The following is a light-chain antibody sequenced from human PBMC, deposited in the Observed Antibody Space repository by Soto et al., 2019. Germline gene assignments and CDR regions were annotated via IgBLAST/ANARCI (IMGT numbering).Light chain of an antibody. J-gene: IGKJ1*01. V-gene: IGKV1-39*01. CDR1: QTVTSY. CDR2: AAS. Sequence: DVRMTQSPSSLSASVGDSLTLTCRASQTVTSYLNWYQQKPGKAPKLLIYAASTLQSGVPSRFSGSGSGTEFTLTIISLQPEDFATYYCQQNYSFPKTFGRGTKVDIK. CDR3: QQNYSFPKT.